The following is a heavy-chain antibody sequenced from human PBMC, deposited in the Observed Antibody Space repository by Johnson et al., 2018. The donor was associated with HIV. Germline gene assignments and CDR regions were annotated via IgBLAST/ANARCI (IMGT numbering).Heavy chain of an antibody. CDR3: ARDEDTAMVPDAFDI. CDR2: ISYDGSNK. Sequence: QMLLVESGGGVVQPGRSLRLSCAASGFSFSSYGMHWVRQAPGKGLEWVAVISYDGSNKYYADSVKGRFTISRDNSKNTLYLQMNSLRAEDTAMYYCARDEDTAMVPDAFDIWGQGTMVTVSS. J-gene: IGHJ3*02. V-gene: IGHV3-30*03. D-gene: IGHD5-18*01. CDR1: GFSFSSYG.